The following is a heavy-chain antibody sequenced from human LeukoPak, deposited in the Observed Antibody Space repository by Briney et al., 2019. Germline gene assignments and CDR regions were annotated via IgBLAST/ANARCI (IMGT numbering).Heavy chain of an antibody. D-gene: IGHD3-22*01. CDR3: ARGGDYDSSGYYLSLDY. CDR2: IIPILGIA. V-gene: IGHV1-69*04. J-gene: IGHJ4*02. CDR1: GGTFSSYA. Sequence: GASVKVSCKASGGTFSSYAISWVRQAPGQGLEWMGRIIPILGIANYAQKFQGRVTITADKSTSTAYMELSSLRSEGTAVYYCARGGDYDSSGYYLSLDYWGQGTLVTVSS.